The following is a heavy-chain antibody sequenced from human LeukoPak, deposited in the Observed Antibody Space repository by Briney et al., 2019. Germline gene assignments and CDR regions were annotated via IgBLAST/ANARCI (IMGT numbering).Heavy chain of an antibody. CDR3: AKDPTAWVGAFDY. D-gene: IGHD1-26*01. J-gene: IGHJ4*02. Sequence: GGSLRLSCAASGFTFSSSPMSWVRQAPKKWLEWVSTIDTSTGRTYYADSVKGRFTISRDNSKNTLYLQMNNLRAEDTAIYYCAKDPTAWVGAFDYWGQGTLVTVSS. CDR1: GFTFSSSP. V-gene: IGHV3-23*01. CDR2: IDTSTGRT.